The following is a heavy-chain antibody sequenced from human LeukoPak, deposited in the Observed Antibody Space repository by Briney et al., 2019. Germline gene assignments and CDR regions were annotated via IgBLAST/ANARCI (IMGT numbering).Heavy chain of an antibody. V-gene: IGHV3-7*03. J-gene: IGHJ5*02. CDR3: AGIDP. Sequence: GGSLRLSCEGSAFIFSGHWMNWVRQTPGKGLEWVASIKEDGSERQYVDSVKGRFTISRDNAKNSLYLQMNSLRAEDTAVYYCAGIDPWGQGTLVTVSS. CDR1: AFIFSGHW. CDR2: IKEDGSER.